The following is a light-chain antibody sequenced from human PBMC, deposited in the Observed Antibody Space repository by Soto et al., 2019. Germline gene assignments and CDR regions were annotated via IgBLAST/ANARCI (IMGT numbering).Light chain of an antibody. CDR2: DAT. CDR1: QSISTW. V-gene: IGKV1-5*01. Sequence: DIQMTQSPSTLSASVGDRVTITCRASQSISTWLAWYQQKTGRAPKILIYDATSLAGGVPFRFSGVGSGTDFNLTINRLQTDDCATYEGQQYNSHLRTFGQGTKLDIK. CDR3: QQYNSHLRT. J-gene: IGKJ1*01.